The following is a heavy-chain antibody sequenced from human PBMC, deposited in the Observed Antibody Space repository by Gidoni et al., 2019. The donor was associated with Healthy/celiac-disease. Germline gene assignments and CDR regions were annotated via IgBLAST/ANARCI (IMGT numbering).Heavy chain of an antibody. CDR2: IYTSGST. CDR3: ASNHDSSGYYPLFDY. J-gene: IGHJ4*02. V-gene: IGHV4-61*02. CDR1: GGSISSGSYY. Sequence: HVQLQESGPGLVKPSQTLSLTCTVSGGSISSGSYYWSWIRQPAGKGLEWIGRIYTSGSTNYNPSLKSRVTMSVDTSKNQFSLKLSSVTAADTAVYYCASNHDSSGYYPLFDYWGQGTLVTVSS. D-gene: IGHD3-22*01.